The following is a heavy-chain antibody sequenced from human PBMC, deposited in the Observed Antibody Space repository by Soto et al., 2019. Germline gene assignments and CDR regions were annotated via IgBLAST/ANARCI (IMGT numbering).Heavy chain of an antibody. CDR1: GVSFSGYY. Sequence: SETLSLTCAVYGVSFSGYYWSWIRQPPGKGLEWIGEINHSGSTNYNPSLKSRVTISVDTSKNQFSLKLSSVTAADTAVYYCARGNGRRHYDILTGYYPFWGQGTLVTVSS. V-gene: IGHV4-34*01. CDR3: ARGNGRRHYDILTGYYPF. D-gene: IGHD3-9*01. CDR2: INHSGST. J-gene: IGHJ4*02.